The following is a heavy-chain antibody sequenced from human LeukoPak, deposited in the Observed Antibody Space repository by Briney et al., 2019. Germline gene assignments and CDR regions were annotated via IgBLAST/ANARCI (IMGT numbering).Heavy chain of an antibody. CDR2: IYPTGST. D-gene: IGHD6-13*01. CDR1: GYSISSGYY. V-gene: IGHV4-38-2*02. J-gene: IGHJ5*02. Sequence: PSETLPLTCTVSGYSISSGYYWGWIRQPPGKGLEWIGNIYPTGSTYYNPSLKSRVTISVYTFKNQFSLKVSSVSAADTAVYYCARAYSSSWYWNWFDPWGQGTLVTVSS. CDR3: ARAYSSSWYWNWFDP.